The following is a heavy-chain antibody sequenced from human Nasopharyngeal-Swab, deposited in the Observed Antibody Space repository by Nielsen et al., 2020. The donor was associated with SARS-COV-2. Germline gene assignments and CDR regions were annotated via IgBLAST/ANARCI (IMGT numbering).Heavy chain of an antibody. CDR3: ARDPRVYYYARSTSWYFDL. V-gene: IGHV4-59*01. J-gene: IGHJ2*01. CDR2: IYYSGST. CDR1: GGSISSYY. D-gene: IGHD3-10*01. Sequence: PETLSLTCTVSGGSISSYYWSWIRQPTGKGLEWIGYIYYSGSTNYNPSLKSRVTISVDTSKNKFSLKLSPVTAADTAVYYCARDPRVYYYARSTSWYFDLWGRGTLVTVSS.